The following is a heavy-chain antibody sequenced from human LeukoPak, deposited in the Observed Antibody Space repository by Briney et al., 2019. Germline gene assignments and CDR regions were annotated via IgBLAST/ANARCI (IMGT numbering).Heavy chain of an antibody. Sequence: SETLSLTCTVSGGSISSGDYYWSWIRQPPGKGLEWIGYTYYSGSTYYNPSLKSRVTISVDTSKNQFSLKLSSVTAADTAVYYCARERGTYYYDSSGYYYYYYFDYWGQGTLVTVSS. D-gene: IGHD3-22*01. CDR2: TYYSGST. CDR1: GGSISSGDYY. CDR3: ARERGTYYYDSSGYYYYYYFDY. J-gene: IGHJ4*02. V-gene: IGHV4-30-4*01.